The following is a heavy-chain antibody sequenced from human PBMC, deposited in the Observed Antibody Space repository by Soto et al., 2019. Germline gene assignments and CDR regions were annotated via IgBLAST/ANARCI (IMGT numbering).Heavy chain of an antibody. V-gene: IGHV4-59*01. Sequence: SETLSLTCTVSGGSISSYYWSWIRQPPGKGLEWIGYIYYSGSTNYNPSLKSRVTISVDTSKNQFSLKLSSVTAADTAVYYCARVIGARIAARRNSYYYYMDVWGKGTTVTVSS. CDR1: GGSISSYY. CDR3: ARVIGARIAARRNSYYYYMDV. CDR2: IYYSGST. J-gene: IGHJ6*03. D-gene: IGHD6-6*01.